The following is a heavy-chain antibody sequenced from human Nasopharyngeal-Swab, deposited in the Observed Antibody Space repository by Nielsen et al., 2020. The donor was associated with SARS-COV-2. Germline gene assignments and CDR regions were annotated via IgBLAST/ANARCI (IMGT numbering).Heavy chain of an antibody. J-gene: IGHJ4*02. CDR1: GGSISSSTYD. CDR2: IYYGGST. CDR3: ATLSSSWYEYYFDY. D-gene: IGHD6-13*01. Sequence: SETLSLTCTVSGGSISSSTYDWAWIRQPPGKGLEWIGSIYYGGSTYYNPSLKSRVTISVDTSKNQFSLKLSSVTAADTAVYYCATLSSSWYEYYFDYWGQGTLVTVSS. V-gene: IGHV4-39*01.